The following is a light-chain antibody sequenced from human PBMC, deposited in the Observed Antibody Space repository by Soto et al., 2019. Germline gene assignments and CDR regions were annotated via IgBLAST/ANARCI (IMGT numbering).Light chain of an antibody. CDR2: KVS. CDR3: MEYARWPHN. Sequence: DVVLTQSPLSLPVTLGQAASISCRSSQSPLRSDGYTLNWFFQRPGQSPRRLIYKVSNRDSGVPDRFIGSGSGTDFTLQITRVEAEDVGIYFCMEYARWPHNFGKGTKVEIK. J-gene: IGKJ2*01. V-gene: IGKV2-30*02. CDR1: QSPLRSDGYT.